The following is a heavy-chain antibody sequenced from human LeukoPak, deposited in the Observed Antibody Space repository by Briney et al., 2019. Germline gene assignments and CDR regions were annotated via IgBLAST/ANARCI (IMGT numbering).Heavy chain of an antibody. CDR3: AKAPVTTCRGAYCYPFDY. CDR1: GFTFSSYG. J-gene: IGHJ4*02. CDR2: ISYDGSNK. V-gene: IGHV3-30*18. Sequence: GRSLRLSCAASGFTFSSYGMYWVRQAPGKGLEWVAVISYDGSNKYYADSVKGRFTISRDNSKNTLYLQMNSLRAEDTAVYYCAKAPVTTCRGAYCYPFDYWGQGTLVTVSS. D-gene: IGHD2-21*01.